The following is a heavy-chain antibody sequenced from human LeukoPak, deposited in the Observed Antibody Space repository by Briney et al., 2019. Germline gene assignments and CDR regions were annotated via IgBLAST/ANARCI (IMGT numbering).Heavy chain of an antibody. J-gene: IGHJ6*03. CDR2: MNPNSGNT. D-gene: IGHD6-13*01. Sequence: ASVKVSCKASGYTFTSYDINWVRQATGQGLEWMGWMNPNSGNTGYAQKFQGRVTMTRNTSISTAYMELSSLRSEDTAVYYCARGETSIASAGTNDDYYYYMDVWGKGTTVTISS. CDR3: ARGETSIASAGTNDDYYYYMDV. V-gene: IGHV1-8*01. CDR1: GYTFTSYD.